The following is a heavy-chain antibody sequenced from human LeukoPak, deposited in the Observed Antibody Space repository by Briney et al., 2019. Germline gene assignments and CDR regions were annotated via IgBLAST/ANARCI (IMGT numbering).Heavy chain of an antibody. V-gene: IGHV1-69*13. CDR3: ARDTAMVTGGDAFDI. J-gene: IGHJ3*02. D-gene: IGHD5-18*01. CDR1: GGTFSSYA. Sequence: ASVKVSCKASGGTFSSYAISWVRQAPGQGLEWMGGIIPIFGTANYAQKFQGRVTITADESTSTAYMELSSLRSEDTAVYYCARDTAMVTGGDAFDIWGQGTMVTVSS. CDR2: IIPIFGTA.